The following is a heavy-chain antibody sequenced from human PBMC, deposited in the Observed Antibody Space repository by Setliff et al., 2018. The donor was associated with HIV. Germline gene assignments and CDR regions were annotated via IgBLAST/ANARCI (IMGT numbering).Heavy chain of an antibody. CDR2: IYSGGST. CDR3: VREGRNFWTGSYYRGFDL. D-gene: IGHD3-3*01. Sequence: SLKISCAASEFAVNNNYMAWVRQAPGKGLEWVSVIYSGGSTYYADSVKDKFTISRDTSKNVVYLQMSGLRAEDTAVYYCVREGRNFWTGSYYRGFDLWGQGTLVTVSS. J-gene: IGHJ4*02. CDR1: EFAVNNNY. V-gene: IGHV3-66*01.